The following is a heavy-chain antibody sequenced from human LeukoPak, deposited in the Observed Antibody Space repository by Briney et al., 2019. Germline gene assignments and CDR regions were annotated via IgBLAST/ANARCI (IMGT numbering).Heavy chain of an antibody. D-gene: IGHD3-22*01. CDR1: GFTFSSYA. CDR3: AKGPYDSSGYGFDY. Sequence: PGGSLRLSCAASGFTFSSYAMSWVRQAPGKGLEWVSAISGSGGSTYYADSVKGRFTISRDNSKSTLYLQMNSLRAEDTAVYYCAKGPYDSSGYGFDYWGQGTLVTVSS. V-gene: IGHV3-23*01. CDR2: ISGSGGST. J-gene: IGHJ4*02.